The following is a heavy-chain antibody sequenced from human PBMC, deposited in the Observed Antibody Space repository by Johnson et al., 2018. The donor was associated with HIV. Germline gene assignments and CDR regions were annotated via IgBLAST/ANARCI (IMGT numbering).Heavy chain of an antibody. D-gene: IGHD6-19*01. Sequence: VQLLESGGGLVQPGGSLRLSCAASGFTFSSYAMHWVRQAPGKGLEWVAVISYDVSNKYYADSVKGRFTISRDNSDNFLYLYMNRLRTDDTAVYYCVRGWHTSGRCDVFDIWGQGTTVTVSS. V-gene: IGHV3-30-3*01. J-gene: IGHJ3*02. CDR1: GFTFSSYA. CDR3: VRGWHTSGRCDVFDI. CDR2: ISYDVSNK.